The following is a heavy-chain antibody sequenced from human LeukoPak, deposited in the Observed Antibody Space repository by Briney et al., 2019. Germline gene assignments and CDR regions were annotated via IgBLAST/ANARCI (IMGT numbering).Heavy chain of an antibody. J-gene: IGHJ4*02. Sequence: PSETLSLTCAVYGGSFSGYYWSWIRQPPGKGLEWIGEINHSGSTNYNPFLKSRVTISVDTSKNQFSLKLSSVTAADTAVYYCARVSCSSTSCYYFDYWGQGTLVTVSS. CDR2: INHSGST. CDR3: ARVSCSSTSCYYFDY. D-gene: IGHD2-2*01. CDR1: GGSFSGYY. V-gene: IGHV4-34*01.